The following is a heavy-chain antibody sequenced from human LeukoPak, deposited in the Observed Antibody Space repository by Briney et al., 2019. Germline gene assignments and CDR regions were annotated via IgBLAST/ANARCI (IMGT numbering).Heavy chain of an antibody. CDR2: INPNSGGT. V-gene: IGHV1-2*02. CDR1: GYTFTDYS. Sequence: ASVKVSCKASGYTFTDYSLHWVRQAPGQGLEWMGWINPNSGGTNYAQKFQGRVTMTRDTSITTAYMELSRPRSDDTAVYYCARVFHRVYFDLWGRGTLVTVSS. D-gene: IGHD3-10*02. CDR3: ARVFHRVYFDL. J-gene: IGHJ2*01.